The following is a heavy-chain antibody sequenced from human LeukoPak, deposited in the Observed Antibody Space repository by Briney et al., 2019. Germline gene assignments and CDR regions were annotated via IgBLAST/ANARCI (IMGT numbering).Heavy chain of an antibody. J-gene: IGHJ4*02. CDR1: GFTFSNYA. Sequence: PGGSLRLSCAASGFTFSNYAMGWVRQAPGKGLEWVSTISASGTTTYYADSVKGRLTISRDNSKDTLYLLMNSLKAEDTAVYSCAKDRRSGYGYFDFWGQGTLVTVSS. CDR2: ISASGTTT. V-gene: IGHV3-23*01. D-gene: IGHD5-12*01. CDR3: AKDRRSGYGYFDF.